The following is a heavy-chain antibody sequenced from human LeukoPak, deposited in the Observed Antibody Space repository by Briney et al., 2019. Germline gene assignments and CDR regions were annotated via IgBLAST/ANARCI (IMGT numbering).Heavy chain of an antibody. D-gene: IGHD5-24*01. CDR3: ARGRDGYKNY. CDR1: GGSFSVYF. V-gene: IGHV4-34*01. Sequence: SETLSLTCAVYGGSFSVYFWSWIRHPPGKGLEWIGEINHSGSTKYNPSLKSRATISVDTSKNQFSLKLSSVTAADTAVYYCARGRDGYKNYWGQGTLVTVSS. J-gene: IGHJ4*02. CDR2: INHSGST.